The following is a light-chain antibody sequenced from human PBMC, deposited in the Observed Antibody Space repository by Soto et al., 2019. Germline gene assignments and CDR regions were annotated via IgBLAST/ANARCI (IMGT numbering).Light chain of an antibody. CDR3: QQYNTFLT. V-gene: IGKV1-5*03. Sequence: DIQMTQSPTTLSASVGDRFTITCRASHSIIKWLSWYQQKPGRAPNLLIYEASTLQSGVPSRFSGSGSGTEFTLTISSLQPDDSATYYCQQYNTFLTFGGGTKVDIK. J-gene: IGKJ4*01. CDR2: EAS. CDR1: HSIIKW.